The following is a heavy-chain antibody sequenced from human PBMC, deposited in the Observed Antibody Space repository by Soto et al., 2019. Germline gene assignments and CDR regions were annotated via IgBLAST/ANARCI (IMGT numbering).Heavy chain of an antibody. J-gene: IGHJ1*01. CDR1: GFTFSSYA. CDR2: ISGSGGST. CDR3: AKPLRSGWEGYRQH. D-gene: IGHD6-19*01. V-gene: IGHV3-23*01. Sequence: EVQLLESGGGLVQPGGSLRLSCAASGFTFSSYAMSWVRQAPGKGLEWVSGISGSGGSTYYADSVKGRCTISRDHSKNALYLLMSSLRADDTAVSYCAKPLRSGWEGYRQHWGHGTLLTVSP.